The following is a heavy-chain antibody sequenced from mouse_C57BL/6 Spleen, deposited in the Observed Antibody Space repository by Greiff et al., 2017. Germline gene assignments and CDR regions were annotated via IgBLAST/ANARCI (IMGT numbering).Heavy chain of an antibody. V-gene: IGHV1-4*01. D-gene: IGHD2-1*01. CDR1: GYTFTSYT. Sequence: VQLQQSGAELARPGASVKMSCKASGYTFTSYTMHWVQQRPGQGLEWIGYINPSSGYTKYNQKFKDQATLTADKSSSTSYMQLSSLTSEDSAVYYCARGENYGNPFAYWGQGTLVTVSA. J-gene: IGHJ3*01. CDR2: INPSSGYT. CDR3: ARGENYGNPFAY.